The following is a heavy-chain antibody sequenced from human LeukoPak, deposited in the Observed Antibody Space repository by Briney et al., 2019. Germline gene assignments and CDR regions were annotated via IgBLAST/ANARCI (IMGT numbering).Heavy chain of an antibody. CDR3: ANGYSSGWYADFDY. J-gene: IGHJ4*02. D-gene: IGHD6-19*01. Sequence: HPGGSLRLSCAASGFTFSSYGMHWVRQAPGKGLEWVAVISYDGSNKYYADSVKGRFTISRDNSKNTLYLQMNSLRAEDTAVYYCANGYSSGWYADFDYWSQGTLVTVSS. CDR1: GFTFSSYG. CDR2: ISYDGSNK. V-gene: IGHV3-30*18.